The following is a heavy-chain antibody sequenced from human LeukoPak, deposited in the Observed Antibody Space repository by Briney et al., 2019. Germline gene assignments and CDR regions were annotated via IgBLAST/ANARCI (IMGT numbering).Heavy chain of an antibody. D-gene: IGHD3-10*01. CDR1: GFTLDDYG. CDR2: INWNGGST. CDR3: ARDREWFGDHYYYMDV. J-gene: IGHJ6*03. V-gene: IGHV3-20*04. Sequence: PGGSLRLSCAASGFTLDDYGMSWVRQAPGKGLEWVSGINWNGGSTGYADSVKGRFTISRDNAKNSLYLQMNSLRAEDTASYYCARDREWFGDHYYYMDVWGKGTTVTVSS.